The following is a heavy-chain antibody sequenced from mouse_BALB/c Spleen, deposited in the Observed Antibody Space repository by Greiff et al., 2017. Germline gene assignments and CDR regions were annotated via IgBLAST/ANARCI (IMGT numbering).Heavy chain of an antibody. J-gene: IGHJ2*01. CDR1: GYTFTDYA. CDR3: ARGVREVYYFDY. CDR2: ISTYYGDA. V-gene: IGHV1S137*01. D-gene: IGHD2-14*01. Sequence: VKLVESGAELVRPGVSVKISCKGSGYTFTDYAMHWVKQSHAKSLEWIGVISTYYGDASYNQKFKGKATMTVDKSSSTAYMELARLTSEDSAIYYCARGVREVYYFDYWGQGTTLTVSS.